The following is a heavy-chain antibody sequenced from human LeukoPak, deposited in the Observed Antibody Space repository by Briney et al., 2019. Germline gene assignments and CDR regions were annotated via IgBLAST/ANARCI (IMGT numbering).Heavy chain of an antibody. CDR1: GYTFTSYD. J-gene: IGHJ4*02. V-gene: IGHV1-8*01. Sequence: GASVKVSCKASGYTFTSYDINWVRQATGQGLEWMGWMNPNSGNTGYAQKFQGRVTMTRNTSISTAYMELSSLRSEDTAVYYCARSRDTAMVISPALSYWGQGTLVTVSS. D-gene: IGHD5-18*01. CDR3: ARSRDTAMVISPALSY. CDR2: MNPNSGNT.